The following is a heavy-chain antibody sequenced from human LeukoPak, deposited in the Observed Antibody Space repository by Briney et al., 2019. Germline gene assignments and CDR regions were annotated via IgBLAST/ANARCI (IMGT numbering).Heavy chain of an antibody. CDR3: ARDLGYCSGGSCYETRYYYYYGMDV. V-gene: IGHV3-21*01. CDR2: ISGSGGAT. D-gene: IGHD2-15*01. J-gene: IGHJ6*02. CDR1: GFTFSGYA. Sequence: QTGGSLRLSCEASGFTFSGYAMSWVRQAPGKGLEWVSAISGSGGATYYADSVKGRFTISRDNAKNSLYLQMNSLRAEDTAVYYCARDLGYCSGGSCYETRYYYYYGMDVWGQGTTVTVSS.